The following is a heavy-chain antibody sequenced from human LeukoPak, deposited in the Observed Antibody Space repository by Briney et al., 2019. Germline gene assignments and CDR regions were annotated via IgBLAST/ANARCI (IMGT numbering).Heavy chain of an antibody. CDR2: INHNSCWT. CDR3: ARVHYDILTGYLL. D-gene: IGHD3-9*01. V-gene: IGHV1-2*02. Sequence: ASVTVSRMASGYTFTGYYMHWLRQAPGQGLEWVGWINHNSCWTNYAQKFQGRVTMTKDRSLSTADMELSRLRSDDTAVYYCARVHYDILTGYLLWGEGTLVTVSS. J-gene: IGHJ4*02. CDR1: GYTFTGYY.